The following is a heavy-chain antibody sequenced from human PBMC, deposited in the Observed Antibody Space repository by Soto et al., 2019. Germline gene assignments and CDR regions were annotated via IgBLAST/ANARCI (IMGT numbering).Heavy chain of an antibody. Sequence: QITLKESGTTLVKPTQTLTLTCTFSGFSLSSTRVAVGWIRQPPGKALEWLALIYWDDDKRYSPFLKSRLTITKYTSNNQMVLTMTTMDPVDTATYYWAHSVVAGLGYYFDYWGQGTLVTVSS. CDR1: GFSLSSTRVA. CDR3: AHSVVAGLGYYFDY. D-gene: IGHD6-19*01. CDR2: IYWDDDK. J-gene: IGHJ4*02. V-gene: IGHV2-5*02.